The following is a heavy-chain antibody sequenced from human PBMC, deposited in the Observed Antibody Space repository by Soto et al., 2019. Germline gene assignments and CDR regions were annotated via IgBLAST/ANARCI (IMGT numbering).Heavy chain of an antibody. CDR3: ARDLGAVAGSGTPHVDY. V-gene: IGHV1-69*12. Sequence: QVQLVQSGAEVKKPGSSVKVSCKASGGTFSSYAISWVRQAPGQGLEWMGGIIPIFGTANYAQKFQGRVTITADESXSXADMELSSLRSEDTAVYYCARDLGAVAGSGTPHVDYWGQGTLVTVSS. D-gene: IGHD6-19*01. CDR1: GGTFSSYA. CDR2: IIPIFGTA. J-gene: IGHJ4*02.